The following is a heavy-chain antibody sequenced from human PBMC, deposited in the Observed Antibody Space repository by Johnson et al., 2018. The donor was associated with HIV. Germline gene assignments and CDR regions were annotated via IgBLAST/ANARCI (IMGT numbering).Heavy chain of an antibody. CDR1: GLIFSRSW. CDR3: TRKWGMITFGGVIPRNAFDI. D-gene: IGHD3-16*01. CDR2: STSDGSIT. Sequence: EQLVESGGGLVQPGGSLRLSCAASGLIFSRSWMHWVRQAPGKGLVWVPRSTSDGSITNYAASVKGGFTIPSYKPKNTLHVQMNSLRAEDTAVYYCTRKWGMITFGGVIPRNAFDIWGQGTMVTVSS. J-gene: IGHJ3*02. V-gene: IGHV3-74*02.